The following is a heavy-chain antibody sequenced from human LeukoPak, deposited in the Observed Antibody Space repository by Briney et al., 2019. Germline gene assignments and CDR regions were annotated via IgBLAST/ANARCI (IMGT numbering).Heavy chain of an antibody. V-gene: IGHV3-30*04. CDR3: ARDRGSTSSYGMDV. D-gene: IGHD2-2*01. J-gene: IGHJ6*04. CDR1: GFTFSSYA. Sequence: GGPLRLSCAASGFTFSSYAMHWVRQAPGKGLEWVAVISYDGSNKYYADSVKGRFTISRDNSKNTLYLQMNSLRAEDTAVYYCARDRGSTSSYGMDVWGKGTTVTVSS. CDR2: ISYDGSNK.